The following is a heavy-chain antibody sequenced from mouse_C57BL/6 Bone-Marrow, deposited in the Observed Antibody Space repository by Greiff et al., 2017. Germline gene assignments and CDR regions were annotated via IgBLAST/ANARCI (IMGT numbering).Heavy chain of an antibody. CDR1: GFNIKNTY. Sequence: EVQLQESVAELVRPGASVKLSCTASGFNIKNTYMHWVKQRPEQGLEWIGRIDPANGNTKYAPKFPGQATITADTSSNTAYLQLSSLTSEDTAIXYCATHYYGSSPDYFDVWGTGTTVTVSS. J-gene: IGHJ1*03. CDR2: IDPANGNT. V-gene: IGHV14-3*01. D-gene: IGHD1-1*01. CDR3: ATHYYGSSPDYFDV.